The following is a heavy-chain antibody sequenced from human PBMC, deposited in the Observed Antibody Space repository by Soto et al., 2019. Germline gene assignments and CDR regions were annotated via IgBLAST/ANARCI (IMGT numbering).Heavy chain of an antibody. V-gene: IGHV4-39*01. Sequence: QLQLHESGPGLVRPSETLSLTCTVSGGSISDYAFYWGWVRQPPGKGLEWIGGLHYPGNTYHSPSLGGRVTVSKDTSRNELSPRLTSVTAADTALYYCARLTDVYSNSYFDHWGQGILVTVSA. CDR1: GGSISDYAFY. CDR3: ARLTDVYSNSYFDH. D-gene: IGHD6-6*01. CDR2: LHYPGNT. J-gene: IGHJ4*02.